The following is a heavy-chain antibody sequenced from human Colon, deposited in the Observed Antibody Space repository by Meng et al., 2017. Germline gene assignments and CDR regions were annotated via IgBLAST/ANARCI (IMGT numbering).Heavy chain of an antibody. CDR2: TYHSATT. CDR3: ARDNDGWSPFDY. D-gene: IGHD6-19*01. CDR1: GGSISSYY. V-gene: IGHV4-59*01. J-gene: IGHJ4*02. Sequence: GSLRLSCTVSGGSISSYYWSWIRQPPGKGLEWIGYTYHSATTNYNPSLKSRVTISVDSSNNQFSLKLSSVAAADTAVYYCARDNDGWSPFDYWGQGTLVTVSS.